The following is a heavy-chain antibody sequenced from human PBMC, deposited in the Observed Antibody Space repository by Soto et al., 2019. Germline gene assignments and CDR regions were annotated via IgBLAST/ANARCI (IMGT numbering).Heavy chain of an antibody. CDR1: GININNYV. CDR2: ISGSGGST. Sequence: EVQLLESGGALVQPGGSLRLSCAVSGININNYVMSWVRQAPGKGLEWASSISGSGGSTYYADSVKGRFTISRDNSKNTLYLQMNRLRAEDTAVYYCAKGWGDYWGQGTQVTVSS. CDR3: AKGWGDY. J-gene: IGHJ4*02. V-gene: IGHV3-23*01. D-gene: IGHD7-27*01.